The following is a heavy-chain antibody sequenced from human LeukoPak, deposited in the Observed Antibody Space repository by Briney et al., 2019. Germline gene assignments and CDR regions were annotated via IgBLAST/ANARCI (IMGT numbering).Heavy chain of an antibody. D-gene: IGHD2-8*01. V-gene: IGHV3-23*01. CDR2: ISGSGDST. Sequence: GGSLRLSCAASGFTFSSYAMSWVRQAPGKGLEWVSAISGSGDSTYYGDSVKGRFTISRDNSKNTLYLQMNSLRAEDTAVYYCAKDFGYCTTHWGQGTLVTVSS. CDR3: AKDFGYCTTH. J-gene: IGHJ4*02. CDR1: GFTFSSYA.